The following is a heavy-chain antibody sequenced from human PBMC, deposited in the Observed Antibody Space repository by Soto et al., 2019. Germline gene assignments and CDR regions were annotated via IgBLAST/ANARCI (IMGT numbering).Heavy chain of an antibody. CDR1: GGSISSSSYY. J-gene: IGHJ5*02. D-gene: IGHD2-15*01. CDR2: IYYSGST. V-gene: IGHV4-39*01. Sequence: SETLSLTCTVSGGSISSSSYYWGWIRQPPGKGLEWIGSIYYSGSTYYNPSLKSRVTISVDKPKNQFSLKLSSVTAADTAVYYCAWQDRVVADGRWFDPWGQGTLVTVSS. CDR3: AWQDRVVADGRWFDP.